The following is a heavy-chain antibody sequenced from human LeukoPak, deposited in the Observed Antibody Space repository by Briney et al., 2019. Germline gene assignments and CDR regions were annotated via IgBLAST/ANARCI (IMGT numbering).Heavy chain of an antibody. CDR1: GFTFSSYW. CDR2: IKQDGSEK. J-gene: IGHJ4*02. Sequence: GGSLRLSCAASGFTFSSYWMSWVRQAPGKGLEWVANIKQDGSEKYYVDSVKGRFTISRDNAKNSLYLQMNSLRAEGTAVYYCAKFQANYYDSSGYGCFDYWGQGTLVTVSS. D-gene: IGHD3-22*01. V-gene: IGHV3-7*03. CDR3: AKFQANYYDSSGYGCFDY.